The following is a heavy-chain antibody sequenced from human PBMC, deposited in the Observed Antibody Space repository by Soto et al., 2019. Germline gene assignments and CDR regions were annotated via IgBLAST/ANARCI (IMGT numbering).Heavy chain of an antibody. CDR2: ISGSGGST. V-gene: IGHV3-23*01. J-gene: IGHJ4*02. D-gene: IGHD3-22*01. CDR1: GFTFSSYA. Sequence: GGSLRLSCAASGFTFSSYAMSWVRQAPGKGLEWVSGISGSGGSTYYADSVKGRFTISRDNSKNTLYLQMNSLRAEDTAVYYCAKDPDSSGYYFNFDDWGQGTLVTVSS. CDR3: AKDPDSSGYYFNFDD.